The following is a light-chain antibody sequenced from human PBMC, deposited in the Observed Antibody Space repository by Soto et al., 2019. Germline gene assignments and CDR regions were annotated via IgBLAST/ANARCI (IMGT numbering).Light chain of an antibody. Sequence: DIVMTQSPDSLAVSLGERATINCKSSQSVLYSSNNKNYLTWYQQKPGQPPKVLIYWASTRESGVPDRFSGSGYGTDFTHTISSLQAEDVAVYYCQQCYSTPRTFGQGTKVEIK. J-gene: IGKJ1*01. CDR2: WAS. CDR1: QSVLYSSNNKNY. V-gene: IGKV4-1*01. CDR3: QQCYSTPRT.